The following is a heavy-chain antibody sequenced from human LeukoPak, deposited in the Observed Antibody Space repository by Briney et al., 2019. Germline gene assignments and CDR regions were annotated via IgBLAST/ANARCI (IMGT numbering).Heavy chain of an antibody. Sequence: GGSLRLSCVASGFTFSDYTMHWVRQAPGKGLEYVSAISSYGDNTYYANSVKGRFTISRDNSKNTLYLQMGSLRADDMAVYYCARATNSYGGNSDYWGQGTMVTVSS. CDR2: ISSYGDNT. D-gene: IGHD4-23*01. CDR1: GFTFSDYT. CDR3: ARATNSYGGNSDY. V-gene: IGHV3-64*01. J-gene: IGHJ4*02.